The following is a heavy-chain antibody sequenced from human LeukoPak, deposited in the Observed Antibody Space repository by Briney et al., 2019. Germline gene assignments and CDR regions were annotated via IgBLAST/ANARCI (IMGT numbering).Heavy chain of an antibody. V-gene: IGHV4-4*02. J-gene: IGHJ5*02. CDR1: RGSISSNNW. Sequence: NTSETLSLTCAVSRGSISSNNWWSWVRQPPGKRLEWIAEIYHSGSTNYNPSLKSRVTISVDKSKNQFSPELNSVTAADTAMYYCARDSYYFGSGSDNTPYNWFDPWGQGTLVTVSS. D-gene: IGHD3-10*01. CDR2: IYHSGST. CDR3: ARDSYYFGSGSDNTPYNWFDP.